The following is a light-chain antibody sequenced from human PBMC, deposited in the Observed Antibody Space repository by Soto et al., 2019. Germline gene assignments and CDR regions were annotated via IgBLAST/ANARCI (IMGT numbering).Light chain of an antibody. CDR3: SSFTGPTTLDV. V-gene: IGLV2-14*03. CDR2: GVS. Sequence: QSVLTHPASVSGSPGQSVTISCTGTSNDVGAYKYVSWYQKHPGKAPKLMIYGVSNRPSGISDRFSGSKSGNTAFLTISGLQPEDEADYFCSSFTGPTTLDVFGTGTKVTVL. CDR1: SNDVGAYKY. J-gene: IGLJ1*01.